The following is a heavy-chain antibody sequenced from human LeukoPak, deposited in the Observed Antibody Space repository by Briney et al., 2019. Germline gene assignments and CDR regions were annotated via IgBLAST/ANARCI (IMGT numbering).Heavy chain of an antibody. Sequence: GGSLRLSCAASGFTFSSYAMSWVRLAPGKGLEWVSSVNGSGDSTYYADSVKGRFTISTDNSKNTLYLQMNSLRAEDTAMYYCAKDRVGTVSTFNDYWGQGTLVTVSS. J-gene: IGHJ4*02. CDR3: AKDRVGTVSTFNDY. CDR2: VNGSGDST. D-gene: IGHD4-17*01. CDR1: GFTFSSYA. V-gene: IGHV3-23*01.